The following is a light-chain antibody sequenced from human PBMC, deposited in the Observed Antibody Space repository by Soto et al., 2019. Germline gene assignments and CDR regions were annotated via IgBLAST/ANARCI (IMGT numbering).Light chain of an antibody. CDR1: QSVSSY. V-gene: IGKV3-11*01. CDR2: DAS. J-gene: IGKJ5*01. CDR3: QQRSNWPPSIT. Sequence: VSTLSAAPLSLLPAARATQFCRTIQSVSSYLAWYQQKPGQAPRLLIYDASNRATGIPARFSGSGSGTDFTLTISSLEPEDFAVYYCQQRSNWPPSITFGQGRLLEIK.